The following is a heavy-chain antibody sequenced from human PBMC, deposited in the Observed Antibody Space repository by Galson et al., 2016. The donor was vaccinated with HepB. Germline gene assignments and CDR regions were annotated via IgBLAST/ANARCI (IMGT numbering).Heavy chain of an antibody. CDR1: GGSIGRGGFY. D-gene: IGHD2-21*01. Sequence: TLSLTCTVSGGSIGRGGFYWSWIRQHPGKGLEWIGYIYYSGKTYYTPSLKSRMSMSVDTSKNEFSLGVSSVTAADTAVYYCARTDARRITCFYFDFWGQGALVAVSS. V-gene: IGHV4-31*03. J-gene: IGHJ4*02. CDR3: ARTDARRITCFYFDF. CDR2: IYYSGKT.